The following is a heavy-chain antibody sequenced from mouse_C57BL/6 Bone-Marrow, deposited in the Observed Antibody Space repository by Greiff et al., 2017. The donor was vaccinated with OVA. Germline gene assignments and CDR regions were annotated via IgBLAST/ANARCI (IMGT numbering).Heavy chain of an antibody. CDR1: GYSITSGYY. V-gene: IGHV3-6*01. D-gene: IGHD1-1*01. Sequence: DVQLQESGPGLVKPSQSLSLTCSVTGYSITSGYYWNWIRQFPGNKLEWMGYISYDGSNNYNPSLQNRISITRDTSKNQFFLKLNSVTTEDTATYYCARDYGSSSYYFDYWGQGTTLTVSS. J-gene: IGHJ2*01. CDR2: ISYDGSN. CDR3: ARDYGSSSYYFDY.